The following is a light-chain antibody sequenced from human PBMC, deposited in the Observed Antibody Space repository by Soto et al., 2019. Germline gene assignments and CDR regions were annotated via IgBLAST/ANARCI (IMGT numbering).Light chain of an antibody. CDR1: SGHSSYA. J-gene: IGLJ3*02. CDR3: QTWGTGIWV. CDR2: LNSDGSH. Sequence: QPVLTQSPSASASLGASVKLTCTLSSGHSSYAIAWHQQQPEKGPRYLMKLNSDGSHSKGDGIPDLFSGSSSGAERYLTISSLQSEDAADYYCQTWGTGIWVFGGGTKLTVL. V-gene: IGLV4-69*01.